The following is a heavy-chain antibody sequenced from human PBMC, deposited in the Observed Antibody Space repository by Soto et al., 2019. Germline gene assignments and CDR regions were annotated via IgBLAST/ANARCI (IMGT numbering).Heavy chain of an antibody. D-gene: IGHD3-22*01. CDR3: ARPYYYDSSGIYGMDV. CDR1: GGTFSSYA. Sequence: SVKVSCKASGGTFSSYAISWVRQAPGQGLEWMGGIIPIFGTANYAQKFQGRVTITADESTSTAYMELSSLRSEDTAVYYCARPYYYDSSGIYGMDVWGQGTTVTVSS. J-gene: IGHJ6*02. V-gene: IGHV1-69*13. CDR2: IIPIFGTA.